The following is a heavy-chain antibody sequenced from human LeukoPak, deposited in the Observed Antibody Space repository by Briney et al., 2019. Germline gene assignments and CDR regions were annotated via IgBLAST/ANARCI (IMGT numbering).Heavy chain of an antibody. CDR2: IHTSGTT. D-gene: IGHD1-1*01. Sequence: KSSETLSFTCSVSGGSITFYYWNWIRKPAGKGLEWIGRIHTSGTTNYNPSLKSRVTMSIDTSQKKFSLNLTSVTAADTAVYYCASSSWKKTFDYWGQGALVTVSS. V-gene: IGHV4-4*07. CDR3: ASSSWKKTFDY. CDR1: GGSITFYY. J-gene: IGHJ4*02.